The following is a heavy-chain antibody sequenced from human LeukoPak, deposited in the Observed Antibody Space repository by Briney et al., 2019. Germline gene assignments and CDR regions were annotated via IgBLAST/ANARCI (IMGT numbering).Heavy chain of an antibody. D-gene: IGHD1-1*01. CDR3: ATWAFYHNLDV. CDR2: IKADGSGT. J-gene: IGHJ6*02. Sequence: GGSLRLSCAASGFNIGPYAMYWVRQGPGRGLEWVSVIKADGSGTFYSDSVRGRFTTSRDNSKNSLYLQMSSLTSVDTPLYYCATWAFYHNLDVWGQGTTVAVSS. CDR1: GFNIGPYA. V-gene: IGHV3-43*02.